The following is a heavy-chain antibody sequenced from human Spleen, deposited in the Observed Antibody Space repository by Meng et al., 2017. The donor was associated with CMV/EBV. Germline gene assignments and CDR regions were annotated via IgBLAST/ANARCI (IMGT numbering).Heavy chain of an antibody. CDR2: ISSSSSYI. D-gene: IGHD3-22*01. Sequence: FIFSSYSMNWVRQAPGKGLEWVSSISSSSSYIYYADSVKGRFTISRDNAKNSLYLQMNSPRAEDTAVYYCARATYYYDSSGYNWFDPWGQGTLVTVSS. J-gene: IGHJ5*02. CDR3: ARATYYYDSSGYNWFDP. V-gene: IGHV3-21*01. CDR1: FIFSSYS.